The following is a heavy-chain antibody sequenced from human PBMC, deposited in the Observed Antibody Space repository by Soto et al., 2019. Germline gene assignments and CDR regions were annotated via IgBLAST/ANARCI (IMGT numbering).Heavy chain of an antibody. V-gene: IGHV3-30-3*01. J-gene: IGHJ6*02. D-gene: IGHD1-1*01. CDR2: ISYDGDNK. Sequence: QVQLVESGGGVVQPGRSLRLSCAASGFTFSYHALNLVRQAPGKGLEWVAVISYDGDNKYIAESVKGRFTISRDNSKNTVSLQMNSLRTEDTAMYFCARGTTTSAFSAMDVWGQGTTVTVSS. CDR3: ARGTTTSAFSAMDV. CDR1: GFTFSYHA.